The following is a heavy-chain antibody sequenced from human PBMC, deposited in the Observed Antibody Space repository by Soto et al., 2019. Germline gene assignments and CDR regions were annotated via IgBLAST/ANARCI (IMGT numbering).Heavy chain of an antibody. V-gene: IGHV4-39*01. J-gene: IGHJ4*02. D-gene: IGHD6-13*01. CDR3: ARRGRSSWYGY. CDR2: IYYSGST. CDR1: GGSISSNSYY. Sequence: QLQLQESGPGLVKPSETLSLTCTVSGGSISSNSYYWGWIRQPPGKGLEWIGSIYYSGSTYYNPSLKXRXTXSXXTSKNQFSLKLSSVTAADTAVYYCARRGRSSWYGYWGQGTLVTVSS.